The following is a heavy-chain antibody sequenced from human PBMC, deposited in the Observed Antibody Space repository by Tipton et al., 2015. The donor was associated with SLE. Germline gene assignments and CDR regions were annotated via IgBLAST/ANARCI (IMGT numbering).Heavy chain of an antibody. CDR1: GFTFDDYA. CDR2: INWDGGRI. V-gene: IGHV3-20*03. CDR3: ARDGVAGANWVLSYYYYMDV. D-gene: IGHD4/OR15-4a*01. Sequence: SLRLSFATSGFTFDDYAMNWVRQAPGKGLEWVAGINWDGGRIGYADSVKGRLTISRDDATNSLYLQMNSLRPEDTALYYCARDGVAGANWVLSYYYYMDVWGKGTTVTVSS. J-gene: IGHJ6*03.